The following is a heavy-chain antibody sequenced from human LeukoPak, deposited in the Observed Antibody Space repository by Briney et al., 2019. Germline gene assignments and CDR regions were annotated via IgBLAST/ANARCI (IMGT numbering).Heavy chain of an antibody. CDR2: IKSKSDGGTI. V-gene: IGHV3-15*01. J-gene: IGHJ4*02. CDR1: GFIFTDVW. CDR3: TTDLDY. Sequence: GGSLRLSCAGSGFIFTDVWMSWVRQAPRKGLEWVGRIKSKSDGGTIDYAAPVKGRVTMSRDDSRKTLSLEMNNLKTEDTGVYYCTTDLDYWGQGTLVTVSS.